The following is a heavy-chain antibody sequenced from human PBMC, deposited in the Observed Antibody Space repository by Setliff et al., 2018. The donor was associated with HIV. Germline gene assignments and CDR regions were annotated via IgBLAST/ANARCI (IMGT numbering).Heavy chain of an antibody. V-gene: IGHV4-4*08. CDR1: GGSVSGYK. CDR3: ARESDYYHFDY. CDR2: IYTSGSA. Sequence: LSLTCIVSGGSVSGYKWRWIRQSPGKGLEWIGYIYTSGSATYNPSLKSRVTISIDTSKNKFSLRLDSVPAADTGVYYCARESDYYHFDYWGDGTLVTVSS. D-gene: IGHD3-9*01. J-gene: IGHJ4*01.